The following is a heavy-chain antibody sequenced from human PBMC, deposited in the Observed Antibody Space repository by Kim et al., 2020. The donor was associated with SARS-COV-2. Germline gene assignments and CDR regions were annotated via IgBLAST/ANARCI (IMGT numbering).Heavy chain of an antibody. V-gene: IGHV1-8*01. J-gene: IGHJ6*02. CDR3: ARMIVVVSYYYYGMDV. Sequence: KFQGRVTMTRNTSISTAYMELSSLRSEDTAVYYCARMIVVVSYYYYGMDVWGQGTTVTVSS. D-gene: IGHD3-22*01.